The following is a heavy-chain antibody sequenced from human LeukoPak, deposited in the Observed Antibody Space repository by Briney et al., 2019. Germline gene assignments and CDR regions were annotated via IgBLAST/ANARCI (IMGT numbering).Heavy chain of an antibody. Sequence: GGSLRLSCAASGFTFSNYAVSWVRQAPGKGLEWVSTISASSSGSYYAASVKGRFSISRDNSENTVFLQMNSLRAEDTAIYYCAKAIRSAYGYYFDSWGQGTLLTVSS. J-gene: IGHJ4*02. CDR3: AKAIRSAYGYYFDS. CDR2: ISASSSGS. V-gene: IGHV3-23*01. CDR1: GFTFSNYA. D-gene: IGHD3-10*01.